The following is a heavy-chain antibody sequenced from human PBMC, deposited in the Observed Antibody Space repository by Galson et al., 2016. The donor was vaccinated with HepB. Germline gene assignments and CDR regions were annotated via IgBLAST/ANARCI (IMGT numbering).Heavy chain of an antibody. D-gene: IGHD5-18*01. Sequence: SLRLSCAASGFSFRIYAMNWVRQVPGKGLEWVSGISGSGDTTYYADSVKGRFIISRDNSKNTVYPQMNSLRADDTAVYYCAKDLQLWFTIDNWGQGTLVTVSP. CDR1: GFSFRIYA. CDR2: ISGSGDTT. CDR3: AKDLQLWFTIDN. J-gene: IGHJ4*02. V-gene: IGHV3-23*01.